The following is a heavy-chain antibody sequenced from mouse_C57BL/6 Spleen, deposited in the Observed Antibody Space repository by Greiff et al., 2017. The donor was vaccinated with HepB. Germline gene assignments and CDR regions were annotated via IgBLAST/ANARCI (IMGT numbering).Heavy chain of an antibody. Sequence: EVQLQQSGPELVKPGASVKISCKASGYTFTDYYMNWVKQSHGKSLEWIGDINPNNGGTSYNQKFKGKATLTVDKSSSTAYMELRSLTSEDSAAYYCARRGDYDGGDYAMDYWGQGTSVTVSS. CDR2: INPNNGGT. J-gene: IGHJ4*01. CDR1: GYTFTDYY. CDR3: ARRGDYDGGDYAMDY. D-gene: IGHD2-4*01. V-gene: IGHV1-26*01.